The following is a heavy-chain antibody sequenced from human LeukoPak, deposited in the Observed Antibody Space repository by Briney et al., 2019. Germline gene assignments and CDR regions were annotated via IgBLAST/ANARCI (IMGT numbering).Heavy chain of an antibody. J-gene: IGHJ3*02. Sequence: SETLSLTCAVYGGSFSGYYCNWIRQPPGKGLEWIGYIYYCGSAYYNPSLKSRFTISVDTSKNQFSLKLSSVTAADTAVYYCARAGRGHYHGSGSYPPVRAFDIWGQGTMVTVSS. CDR1: GGSFSGYY. D-gene: IGHD3-10*01. V-gene: IGHV4-30-4*08. CDR3: ARAGRGHYHGSGSYPPVRAFDI. CDR2: IYYCGSA.